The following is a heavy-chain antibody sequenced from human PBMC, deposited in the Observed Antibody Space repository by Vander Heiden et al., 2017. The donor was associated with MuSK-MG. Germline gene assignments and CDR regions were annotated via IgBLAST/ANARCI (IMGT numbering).Heavy chain of an antibody. CDR2: IDPSDSYT. CDR1: GYSLTGSW. V-gene: IGHV5-10-1*03. CDR3: ARPTRYYDSSGYYPLGMDV. J-gene: IGHJ6*02. D-gene: IGHD3-22*01. Sequence: EVQLVQSGAEVKKPGESLRISCKGSGYSLTGSWISWVRQMPGKGLEWMGRIDPSDSYTNYSPSFQGHVTISADKSISTAYLQWSSLKASDTAMYYCARPTRYYDSSGYYPLGMDVWGQGTTVTVSS.